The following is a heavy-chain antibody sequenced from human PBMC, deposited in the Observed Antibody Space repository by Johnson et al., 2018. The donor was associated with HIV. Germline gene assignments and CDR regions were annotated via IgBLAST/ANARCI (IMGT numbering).Heavy chain of an antibody. J-gene: IGHJ3*02. D-gene: IGHD3-3*01. CDR2: ISSSGSTI. CDR1: GFSFSDYY. CDR3: ARQPDNFWSSDAFDI. V-gene: IGHV3-11*04. Sequence: QVQLVESGGGLVKPGGSLRLSCAASGFSFSDYYMSWIRQAPGKGLEWVSYISSSGSTIYYADSVVKGRFIISRDNAKNSVFLQMNSLRVEDTAIYYCARQPDNFWSSDAFDIWGQGTMVTVSS.